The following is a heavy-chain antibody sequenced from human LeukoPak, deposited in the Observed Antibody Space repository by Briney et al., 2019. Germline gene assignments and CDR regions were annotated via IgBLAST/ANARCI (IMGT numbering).Heavy chain of an antibody. CDR3: ARLRGNYYDSSGRASFDY. CDR1: GGTFSNYA. Sequence: SVKVSCKASGGTFSNYAISWVRQASGQGLEWMGGIIPIFGTANYAQKFQGRVTITADESTSTAYMELSSLRSEDTAVYYCARLRGNYYDSSGRASFDYWGQGTLVTVSS. CDR2: IIPIFGTA. J-gene: IGHJ4*02. D-gene: IGHD3-22*01. V-gene: IGHV1-69*13.